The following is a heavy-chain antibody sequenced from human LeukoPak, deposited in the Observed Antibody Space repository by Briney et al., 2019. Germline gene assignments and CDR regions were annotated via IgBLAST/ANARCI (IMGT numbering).Heavy chain of an antibody. J-gene: IGHJ4*02. CDR2: ISYSGST. Sequence: SETLSLTCTVSGGSISSSSYQWGWIRQPPGKGLEWIGTISYSGSTYYNPSLKSRVTVSVDTSKNQFSLKLSSVTAADTAVYYCARISIVVVPGYFDYWGQGTLVTVS. V-gene: IGHV4-39*01. CDR1: GGSISSSSYQ. D-gene: IGHD2-2*01. CDR3: ARISIVVVPGYFDY.